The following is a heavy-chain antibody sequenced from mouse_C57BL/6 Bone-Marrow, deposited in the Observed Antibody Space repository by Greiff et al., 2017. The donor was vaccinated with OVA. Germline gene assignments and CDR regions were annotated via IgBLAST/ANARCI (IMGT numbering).Heavy chain of an antibody. J-gene: IGHJ2*01. CDR3: ARQGTVDY. V-gene: IGHV5-6*01. CDR1: GFTFSSYG. D-gene: IGHD3-3*01. CDR2: ISSGGSYT. Sequence: EVNVVESGGDLVKPGGSLKLSCAASGFTFSSYGMSWVRQTPDKRLEWVATISSGGSYTYYPDSVKGRFTISRDNAKNTLSLQMSSLKSEDTAMYYCARQGTVDYWGQGTTLTVSS.